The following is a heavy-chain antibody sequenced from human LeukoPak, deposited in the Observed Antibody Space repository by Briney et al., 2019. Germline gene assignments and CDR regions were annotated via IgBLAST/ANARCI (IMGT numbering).Heavy chain of an antibody. J-gene: IGHJ4*02. CDR3: AKAPVTTCRGAFCYPFDY. CDR1: GFTLSSYA. CDR2: ISDTGNT. D-gene: IGHD2-15*01. Sequence: GGSLRLSCAASGFTLSSYAMSWVRQAPGKGLEWVSAISDTGNTYHADSGKGRFTISKDSSKNTLFLQMNRLRPEDAAVYYCAKAPVTTCRGAFCYPFDYWGLGTLVTVSS. V-gene: IGHV3-23*01.